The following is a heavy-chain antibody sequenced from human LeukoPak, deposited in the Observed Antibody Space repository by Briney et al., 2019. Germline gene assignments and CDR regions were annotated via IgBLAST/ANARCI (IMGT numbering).Heavy chain of an antibody. Sequence: PGGSLRLSCAASGFTFSSYEMNWVRQAPGKGLEWVSYISSSGSTIDYADSVKGRFTISRDNAKNSLYLQMNSLRAEDTAVYYCAREGPTAKYTYYYYYGMDVWGQGTTVTVSS. D-gene: IGHD1-26*01. CDR1: GFTFSSYE. CDR2: ISSSGSTI. CDR3: AREGPTAKYTYYYYYGMDV. J-gene: IGHJ6*02. V-gene: IGHV3-48*03.